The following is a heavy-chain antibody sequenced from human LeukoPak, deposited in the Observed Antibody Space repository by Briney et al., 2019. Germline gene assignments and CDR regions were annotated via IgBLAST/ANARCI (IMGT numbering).Heavy chain of an antibody. V-gene: IGHV4-39*07. CDR2: INHSGST. Sequence: SQTLSLTCTVSGGSISSGSYYWSWIRQPPGKGLEWIGEINHSGSTNYNPSLKSRVTISVDTSKNQFSLKLSSVTAADTAVYYCARGRGYNSFDYWGQGTLVTVSS. CDR3: ARGRGYNSFDY. D-gene: IGHD5-24*01. J-gene: IGHJ4*02. CDR1: GGSISSGSYY.